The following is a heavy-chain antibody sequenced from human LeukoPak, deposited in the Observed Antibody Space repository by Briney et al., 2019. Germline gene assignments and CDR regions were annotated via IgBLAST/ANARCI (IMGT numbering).Heavy chain of an antibody. CDR1: GSTFSSYA. CDR3: ARGPDVVLVSHWSFFDY. Sequence: GGSLRLSCAASGSTFSSYAMHWVRQVPGKGLEYVSAISSSGGSTYYANSVKGRFTISRDNSKNTLYLQMGSLRTEDMAIYYCARGPDVVLVSHWSFFDYWGQGTLVTVSS. V-gene: IGHV3-64*01. D-gene: IGHD2-8*02. J-gene: IGHJ4*02. CDR2: ISSSGGST.